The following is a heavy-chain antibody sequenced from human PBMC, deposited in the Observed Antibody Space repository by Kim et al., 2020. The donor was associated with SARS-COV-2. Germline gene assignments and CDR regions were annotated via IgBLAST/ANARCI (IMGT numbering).Heavy chain of an antibody. D-gene: IGHD5-12*01. CDR2: ISYDGSNK. J-gene: IGHJ4*02. CDR3: ARDLRDIVATIPSY. V-gene: IGHV3-30-3*01. Sequence: GGSLRLSCAASGFTFSSYAMHWVRQAPGKGLEWVAVISYDGSNKYYADSVKGRFTISRDNSKNTLYLQMNSLRAEDTAVYYCARDLRDIVATIPSYWGQGTLVTVSS. CDR1: GFTFSSYA.